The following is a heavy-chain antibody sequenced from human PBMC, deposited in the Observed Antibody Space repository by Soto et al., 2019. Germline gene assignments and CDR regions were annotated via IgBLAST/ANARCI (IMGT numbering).Heavy chain of an antibody. CDR2: IYYSGST. V-gene: IGHV4-39*01. D-gene: IGHD3-16*02. CDR3: ARGRGNYVWGSYRQI. Sequence: QLQLQESGPGLVKPSETLSLTCTVSGGSISSSSYYWGWIRQPPGKGLEWIGSIYYSGSTYYNPSLKSRVTISVDTSKNQFSLKLSSVTAADTAGYYCARGRGNYVWGSYRQIWGQGTLVTVSS. CDR1: GGSISSSSYY. J-gene: IGHJ4*02.